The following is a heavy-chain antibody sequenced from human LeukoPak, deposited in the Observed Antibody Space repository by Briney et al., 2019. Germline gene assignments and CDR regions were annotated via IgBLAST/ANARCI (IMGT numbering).Heavy chain of an antibody. D-gene: IGHD6-13*01. Sequence: ASVKVSCKASGYTFTSYGISWVRQAPGQGLEWMGWISAYNGNTNYAQKLQGRVTMTTDTSTSTAYMELRSLRSDDTAVYYCARARGSWYRFDAFDIWGQGTMVTVSS. CDR1: GYTFTSYG. V-gene: IGHV1-18*01. CDR3: ARARGSWYRFDAFDI. CDR2: ISAYNGNT. J-gene: IGHJ3*02.